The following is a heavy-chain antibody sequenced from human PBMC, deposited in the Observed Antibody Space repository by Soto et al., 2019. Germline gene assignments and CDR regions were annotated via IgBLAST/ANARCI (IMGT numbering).Heavy chain of an antibody. CDR3: ARESEDLTSNFDY. CDR2: ISSTTNYI. CDR1: GLTFTRYS. J-gene: IGHJ4*02. V-gene: IGHV3-21*01. Sequence: PGGSLRLSCAASGLTFTRYSMNWVRQAPGKGLEWVSSISSTTNYIYYADSMKGRFTVSRDNAKNSVYLEMNSLSAEDTAVYYCARESEDLTSNFDYWGQGTLVTV.